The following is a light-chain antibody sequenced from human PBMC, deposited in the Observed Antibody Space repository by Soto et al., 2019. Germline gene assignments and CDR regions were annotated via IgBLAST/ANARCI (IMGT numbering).Light chain of an antibody. V-gene: IGKV3-15*01. CDR3: QQYNKWPLT. Sequence: LMTQSPATLSVSPGDGATLSCRASQSVSSNVAWYRQKPGQAPRLLIYDASTRATGVPATFSGWGSGTDFTLTISSLQSEDFGIYYCQQYNKWPLTFGGGTKVDIK. CDR1: QSVSSN. J-gene: IGKJ4*01. CDR2: DAS.